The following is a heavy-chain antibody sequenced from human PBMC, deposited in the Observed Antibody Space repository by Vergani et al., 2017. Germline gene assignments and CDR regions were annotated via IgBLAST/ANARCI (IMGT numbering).Heavy chain of an antibody. CDR1: GYTFRNKD. D-gene: IGHD2-2*01. CDR2: ISPHTGRT. V-gene: IGHV1-18*01. CDR3: ARNFLGRDIEVVPTAPFWLFDL. J-gene: IGHJ2*01. Sequence: QIQLVQSAAEVKKPGAALNVSCKASGYTFRNKDISWLRQAPGQGLEWMGSISPHTGRTNTAQQFQDRVIMTTDTSTSTAYLSLGTLTSDDTAVYFCARNFLGRDIEVVPTAPFWLFDLWGRGTRVTVS.